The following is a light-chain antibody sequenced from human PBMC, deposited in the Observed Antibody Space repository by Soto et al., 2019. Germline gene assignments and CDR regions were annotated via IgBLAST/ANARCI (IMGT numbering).Light chain of an antibody. V-gene: IGKV1-39*01. CDR2: GAS. CDR1: RGISNY. Sequence: DIQMTQSPSSLSASVGDRVTITCRASRGISNYLIWYQQKPGKAPSLLIYGASSLQSGVPSRFSGSESGTDFTLTISSLQPEDFATYYCQQSYSTSWTFGQGTKVEIK. CDR3: QQSYSTSWT. J-gene: IGKJ1*01.